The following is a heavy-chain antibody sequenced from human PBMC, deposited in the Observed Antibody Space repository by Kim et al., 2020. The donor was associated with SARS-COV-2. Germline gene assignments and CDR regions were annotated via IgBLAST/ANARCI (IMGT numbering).Heavy chain of an antibody. CDR1: GYTFTSYA. CDR3: ARDFDILTGYHPHYYYYGMDV. D-gene: IGHD3-9*01. CDR2: INAGNGNT. J-gene: IGHJ6*02. V-gene: IGHV1-3*01. Sequence: ASVKVSCKASGYTFTSYAMHWVRQAPGQRLEWMGWINAGNGNTKYSQKFQGRVTITRDTSASTAYMELSSLRSEDTAVYYCARDFDILTGYHPHYYYYGMDVWGQGTTVTVSS.